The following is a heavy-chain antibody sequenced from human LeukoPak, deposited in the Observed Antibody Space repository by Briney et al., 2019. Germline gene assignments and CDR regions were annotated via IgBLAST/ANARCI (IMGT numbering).Heavy chain of an antibody. CDR1: GGSISSYY. CDR3: ARDLRGLTISGVVTPASWFDP. CDR2: IYYSGST. D-gene: IGHD3-3*01. Sequence: PSETLSLTCTVSGGSISSYYWTWIRQPPGKGLEWIGYIYYSGSTNYNPSLKSRVTISVDTSKNEFSLNLISVTAADTAIYYCARDLRGLTISGVVTPASWFDPWGQGTLVTVSS. V-gene: IGHV4-59*01. J-gene: IGHJ5*02.